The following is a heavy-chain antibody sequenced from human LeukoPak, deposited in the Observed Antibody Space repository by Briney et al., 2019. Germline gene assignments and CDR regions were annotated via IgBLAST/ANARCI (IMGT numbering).Heavy chain of an antibody. D-gene: IGHD6-6*01. CDR1: GGSISGYY. CDR3: ASTSLLTSSSSYYFDY. V-gene: IGHV4-59*08. CDR2: IYYSGST. Sequence: SETLSLTCTVSGGSISGYYWNWIRQPPGKGLEWIGYIYYSGSTNYNPSLKSRVTISVDTSKNQFSLKLSSVTAADTAVYYCASTSLLTSSSSYYFDYWGQGTLVTVSS. J-gene: IGHJ4*02.